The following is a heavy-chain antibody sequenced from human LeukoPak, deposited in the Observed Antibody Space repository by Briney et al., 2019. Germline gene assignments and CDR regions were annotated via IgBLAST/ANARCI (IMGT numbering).Heavy chain of an antibody. CDR2: ISAYNGNT. CDR3: ARLAPLYSSSWYQSPCDAFDN. D-gene: IGHD6-13*01. CDR1: GYTFTSYG. Sequence: ASVKVSCKASGYTFTSYGISWVRQAPGQGLEWMGWISAYNGNTNYAQKLQGRVTMTTDTSTSTAYMELRSLRSDDTAVYYCARLAPLYSSSWYQSPCDAFDNWGQGTMVTVSS. J-gene: IGHJ3*02. V-gene: IGHV1-18*01.